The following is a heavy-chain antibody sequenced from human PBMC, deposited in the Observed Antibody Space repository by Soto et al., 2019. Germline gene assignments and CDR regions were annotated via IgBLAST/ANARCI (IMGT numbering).Heavy chain of an antibody. CDR3: ATTASGPENVIDY. Sequence: EVQLLESGGGLVQPGGSLRLSCAASGFTFSSYAMSWVRQAPEKGLEWVSAISGSGGSTYYADSVKGRFTISRDNSKNTLYLQMNSLRAEDTAVYYCATTASGPENVIDYWGQGTLVTVSS. D-gene: IGHD3-3*01. CDR1: GFTFSSYA. CDR2: ISGSGGST. V-gene: IGHV3-23*01. J-gene: IGHJ4*02.